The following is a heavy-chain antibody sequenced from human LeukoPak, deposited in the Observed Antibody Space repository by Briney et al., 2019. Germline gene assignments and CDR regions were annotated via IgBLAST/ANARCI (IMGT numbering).Heavy chain of an antibody. V-gene: IGHV5-51*01. Sequence: GESLKISCQGSGYSISNYWIAWVRQMPGKGLEWMGITCPGDSDTRYSPSFQGQVTISVDRSISTAYLQWSSLKASDTAMYYCARLRGSGGIRNYYMDVWGKGTTVTVSS. J-gene: IGHJ6*03. CDR1: GYSISNYW. CDR3: ARLRGSGGIRNYYMDV. CDR2: TCPGDSDT. D-gene: IGHD2-15*01.